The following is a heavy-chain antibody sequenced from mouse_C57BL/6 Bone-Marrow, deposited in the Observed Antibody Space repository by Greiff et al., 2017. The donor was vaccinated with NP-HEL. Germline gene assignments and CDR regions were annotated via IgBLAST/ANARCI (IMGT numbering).Heavy chain of an antibody. Sequence: QVQLQQPGAELVKPGASVKMSCKASGYTFTSYWLTWVKQRPGQGLEWIGDIYPGSGSTNYNEKFKSKATLTVDTSSSTAYMQLSSLTSEDSAVYYCARKGRSSGYAWFAYWGQGTLVTVSA. CDR3: ARKGRSSGYAWFAY. D-gene: IGHD3-2*02. CDR1: GYTFTSYW. J-gene: IGHJ3*01. CDR2: IYPGSGST. V-gene: IGHV1-55*01.